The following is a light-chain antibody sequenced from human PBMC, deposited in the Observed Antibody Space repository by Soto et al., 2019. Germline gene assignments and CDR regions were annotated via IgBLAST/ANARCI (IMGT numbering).Light chain of an antibody. V-gene: IGKV1-5*03. J-gene: IGKJ1*01. CDR3: QHYNDFSWT. Sequence: DIHLTQSPSTLSASVGDRVTITCRASQSISILLAWYQQKPGKAPNLLIYATSTLETGVSSRFSGSGSATEFTLTISSLQPDDSATYYCQHYNDFSWTFGQGTKVEIK. CDR2: ATS. CDR1: QSISIL.